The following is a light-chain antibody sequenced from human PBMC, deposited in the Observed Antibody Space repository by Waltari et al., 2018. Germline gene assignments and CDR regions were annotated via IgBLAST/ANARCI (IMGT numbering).Light chain of an antibody. CDR1: SSDVGTYKY. V-gene: IGLV2-14*03. CDR3: SSYTSSTTLLV. J-gene: IGLJ1*01. CDR2: DVS. Sequence: QSALTQPASVSGSPGQSITISCIGTSSDVGTYKYVSWYQRHPGKAPKPLIYDVSHRPSGVSNRFSGSKSGNTASLTISGLQAEDVADYYCSSYTSSTTLLVFGTGTKVTVL.